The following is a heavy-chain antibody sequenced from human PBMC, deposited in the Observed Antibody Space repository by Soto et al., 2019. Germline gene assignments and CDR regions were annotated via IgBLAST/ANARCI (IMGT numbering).Heavy chain of an antibody. CDR2: MNPNSGNT. V-gene: IGHV1-8*01. J-gene: IGHJ6*02. CDR1: GYTFTSYD. Sequence: QVQLVQSGAEVKKPGASVKVSCKASGYTFTSYDINWVRQATGKGLEWMGWMNPNSGNTGYAQKFQGRVTMTRNTSISTAYMELSSLRSEDTAVYYCATSYGDSYYYYYYGMDVWGQGTTVTVSS. CDR3: ATSYGDSYYYYYYGMDV. D-gene: IGHD4-17*01.